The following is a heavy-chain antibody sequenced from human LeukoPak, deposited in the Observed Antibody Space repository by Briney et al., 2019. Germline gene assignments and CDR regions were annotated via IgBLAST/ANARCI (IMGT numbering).Heavy chain of an antibody. Sequence: SETLSLTCAVYGGSFSGYYWSWIRQPPGKGPEWIGEINHSGSTNYNPSLKSRVTISVDTSKNQFSLKLSSVTAADTAVYYCARGRFYYGSGNHAFDIWGQGTMVTVSS. V-gene: IGHV4-34*01. CDR2: INHSGST. J-gene: IGHJ3*02. D-gene: IGHD3-10*01. CDR3: ARGRFYYGSGNHAFDI. CDR1: GGSFSGYY.